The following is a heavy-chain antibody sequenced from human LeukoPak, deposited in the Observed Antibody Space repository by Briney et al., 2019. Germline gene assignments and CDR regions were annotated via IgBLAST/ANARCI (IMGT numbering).Heavy chain of an antibody. J-gene: IGHJ3*02. CDR2: IGSSSSYI. CDR1: GFTFSNYR. V-gene: IGHV3-21*01. D-gene: IGHD5-24*01. CDR3: ARDMAADAFDI. Sequence: GGSLRLSCAASGFTFSNYRVNWVRQSPGKGLEWVSPIGSSSSYIYYADSVKGRFTISRDNAKNSLYLQMNSLRAEDTAVYYCARDMAADAFDIWGQGTMVTVSS.